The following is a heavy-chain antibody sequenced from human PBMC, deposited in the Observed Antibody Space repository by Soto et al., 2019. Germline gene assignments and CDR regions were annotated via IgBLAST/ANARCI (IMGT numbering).Heavy chain of an antibody. D-gene: IGHD4-17*01. CDR3: AREPYGDYAQADY. V-gene: IGHV3-21*01. Sequence: EVQLVESGGGLVKPGGSLRISCAASGFTFSSYSMNWVRQAPGKGLEWVSSISSSSSYIYYADSVKGRFTISRDNAKNSLYLQMNSLRAEDTAVYYCAREPYGDYAQADYWGHGTLVTVSS. J-gene: IGHJ4*01. CDR2: ISSSSSYI. CDR1: GFTFSSYS.